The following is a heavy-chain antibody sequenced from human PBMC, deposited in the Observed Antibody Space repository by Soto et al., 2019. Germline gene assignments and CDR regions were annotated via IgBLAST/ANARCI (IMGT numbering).Heavy chain of an antibody. CDR2: ISASGATI. CDR3: ARDLTDYAGYYFDY. D-gene: IGHD3-9*01. V-gene: IGHV3-48*02. Sequence: GGSLRLSCAVSSFALSTYSINWVRQAPGKGLEWISYISASGATIYYADSVTGRFTISRDIANNSVYLQMSSLRDEDTAMYYCARDLTDYAGYYFDYWGQGTLVTVSS. J-gene: IGHJ4*02. CDR1: SFALSTYS.